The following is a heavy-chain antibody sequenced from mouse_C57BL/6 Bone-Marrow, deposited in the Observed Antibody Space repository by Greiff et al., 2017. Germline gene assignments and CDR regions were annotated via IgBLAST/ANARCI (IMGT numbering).Heavy chain of an antibody. CDR1: GYTFTSYW. V-gene: IGHV1-69*01. CDR3: ARFWDDGYDVYFDY. J-gene: IGHJ2*01. CDR2: IDPSDSYT. Sequence: QVQLQQPGAELVMPGASVKLSCKASGYTFTSYWMHWVKQRPGQGLEWIGEIDPSDSYTNYNQKFKGKSTLTVDKSSSTAYMQLSSLTSEDSAVYYCARFWDDGYDVYFDYGGQGTTLTVSA. D-gene: IGHD2-2*01.